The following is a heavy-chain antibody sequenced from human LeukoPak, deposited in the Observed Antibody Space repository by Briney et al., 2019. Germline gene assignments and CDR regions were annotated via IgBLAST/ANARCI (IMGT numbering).Heavy chain of an antibody. CDR3: ARCYEGGYCSGGSCYALYYYYYMDV. V-gene: IGHV4-61*02. Sequence: PSETLSLTCTVSGGSISSGSYYWSWIRQPAGKGLEWIGRIYTSGSTNYNPSLKSRVTISVDTSKNQFSLKLSSVTAADTAVYYCARCYEGGYCSGGSCYALYYYYYMDVWGKGTTVTISS. J-gene: IGHJ6*03. D-gene: IGHD2-15*01. CDR2: IYTSGST. CDR1: GGSISSGSYY.